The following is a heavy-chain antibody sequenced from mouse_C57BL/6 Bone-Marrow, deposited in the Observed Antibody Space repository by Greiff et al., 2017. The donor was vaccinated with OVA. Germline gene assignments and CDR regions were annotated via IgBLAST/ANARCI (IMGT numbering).Heavy chain of an antibody. D-gene: IGHD3-3*01. Sequence: QVQLQQPGAELVMPGASVKLSCKASGYTFTSYWMHWVKQRPGQGLEWIGEIDPSDSYTNYNQKFKGKSTLTVDKSSSTAYMQLSSLTSEDSEVYYCERVGRACVDYWGQGTTLTVSS. CDR1: GYTFTSYW. V-gene: IGHV1-69*01. J-gene: IGHJ2*01. CDR2: IDPSDSYT. CDR3: ERVGRACVDY.